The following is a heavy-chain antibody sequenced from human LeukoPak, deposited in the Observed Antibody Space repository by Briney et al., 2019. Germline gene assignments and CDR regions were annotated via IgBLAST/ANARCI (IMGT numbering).Heavy chain of an antibody. CDR1: GFTFTSYG. CDR3: ARRLEDYSNWFDP. Sequence: GSLRLSCAASGFTFTSYGISWVRQAPGQGLEWMGWISAYNGNTNYAQKLQGRVTMTTDTSTSTAYMELRSLRSDDTAVYYCARRLEDYSNWFDPWGQGTLVTVSS. CDR2: ISAYNGNT. J-gene: IGHJ5*02. V-gene: IGHV1-18*01. D-gene: IGHD3-16*01.